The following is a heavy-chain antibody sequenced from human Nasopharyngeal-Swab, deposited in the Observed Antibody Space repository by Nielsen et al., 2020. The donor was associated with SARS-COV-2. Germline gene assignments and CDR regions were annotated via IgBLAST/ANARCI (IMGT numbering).Heavy chain of an antibody. CDR3: ARQVWLQPPEY. CDR2: VYYSGST. Sequence: SETLSLTCTVSGASIRSGGYYWGWIRQPPGKGLEWIGSVYYSGSTYYSVSLKNRVTISVDTSKNQFSLRLSSVTAADTAVYYCARQVWLQPPEYWGQGTLVTVSS. D-gene: IGHD5-24*01. CDR1: GASIRSGGYY. J-gene: IGHJ4*02. V-gene: IGHV4-39*01.